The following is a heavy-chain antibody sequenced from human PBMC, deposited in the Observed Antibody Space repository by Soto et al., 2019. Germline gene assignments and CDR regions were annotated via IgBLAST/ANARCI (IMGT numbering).Heavy chain of an antibody. CDR2: ISAYNGNT. J-gene: IGHJ5*02. V-gene: IGHV1-18*01. D-gene: IGHD5-18*01. CDR3: ARGWDAGRYGYTDTCFAP. Sequence: GAPVKVSWEASCYTVNSNGICWVRQATGQGLEWMGWISAYNGNTNYAQKLQGRVTMTTDTSTSTAYMELRSLRSDDTAVYYCARGWDAGRYGYTDTCFAPWGQGNLVSVSS. CDR1: CYTVNSNG.